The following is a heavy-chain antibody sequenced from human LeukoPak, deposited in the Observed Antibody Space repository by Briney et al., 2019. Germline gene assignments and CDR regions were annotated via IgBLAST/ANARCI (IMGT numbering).Heavy chain of an antibody. CDR1: GFTFSNAW. CDR2: IKSKTDGGTT. V-gene: IGHV3-15*01. J-gene: IGHJ4*02. CDR3: TTDPMYYYDSSGYSC. Sequence: GGSLRLSCAASGFTFSNAWMSWVRQAPGKGLEWVGRIKSKTDGGTTDYAAPVKGRFTISRDDSKNTLYLQMNSLKTEDTAVYYCTTDPMYYYDSSGYSCWGQGTLVTVSS. D-gene: IGHD3-22*01.